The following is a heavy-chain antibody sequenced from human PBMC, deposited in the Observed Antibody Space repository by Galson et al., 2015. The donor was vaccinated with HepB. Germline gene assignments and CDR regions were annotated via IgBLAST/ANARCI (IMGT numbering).Heavy chain of an antibody. CDR3: ARDNGMGSSSGRWFDP. CDR1: RYTFTSYH. CDR2: INPSGGST. V-gene: IGHV1-46*01. J-gene: IGHJ5*02. Sequence: SVKVSCKASRYTFTSYHMHWVRQAPGQGLEWMGIINPSGGSTSYAQKFQGRVTMTRDTSTSTVYMELSSLRSEDTAVYYCARDNGMGSSSGRWFDPWGQGTLVTVSS. D-gene: IGHD6-6*01.